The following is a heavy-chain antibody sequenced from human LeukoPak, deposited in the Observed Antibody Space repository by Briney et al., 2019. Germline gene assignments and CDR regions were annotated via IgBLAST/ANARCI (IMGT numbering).Heavy chain of an antibody. J-gene: IGHJ4*02. Sequence: GGSLRLSCAVSGLTFSSDWMTWVRQAPGKGLEWVANIKEDGSESYYVDSVKGRFTISRDNTKNSLYLQMNSLRAEDTAVYYCARFPRDPWRFDYWGLGTLVTVSS. CDR2: IKEDGSES. CDR3: ARFPRDPWRFDY. D-gene: IGHD5-12*01. V-gene: IGHV3-7*03. CDR1: GLTFSSDW.